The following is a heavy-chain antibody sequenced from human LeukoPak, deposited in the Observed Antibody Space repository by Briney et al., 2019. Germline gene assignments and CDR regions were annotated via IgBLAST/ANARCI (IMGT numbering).Heavy chain of an antibody. V-gene: IGHV3-30*03. CDR2: ISYDGSNK. D-gene: IGHD2-2*01. CDR3: ASPSSTPGMDV. J-gene: IGHJ6*02. CDR1: GFTFSSYG. Sequence: GRSLRLSCAASGFTFSSYGMHWVRQAPGKGLEWVAVISYDGSNKYYVDSVKGRFTISRDNSKNTLYLQMNSLRAEDTAVYYCASPSSTPGMDVWGQGTTVTVSS.